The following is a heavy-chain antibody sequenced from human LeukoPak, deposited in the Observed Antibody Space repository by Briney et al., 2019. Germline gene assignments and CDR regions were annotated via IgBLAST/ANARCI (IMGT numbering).Heavy chain of an antibody. CDR1: GFTFSSYS. CDR3: ARGKGYYYGMDV. J-gene: IGHJ6*02. V-gene: IGHV3-48*01. Sequence: GGSLRLSCAASGFTFSSYSMNWVRQAPGKGLEWVSYISSSSSTIYYADSVKGRFTISRVNAKNSLYLQMNSLRAEDTAVYYCARGKGYYYGMDVWGQGTTVTVSS. CDR2: ISSSSSTI.